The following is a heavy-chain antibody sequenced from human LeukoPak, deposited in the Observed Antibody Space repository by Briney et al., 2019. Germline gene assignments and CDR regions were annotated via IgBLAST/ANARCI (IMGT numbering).Heavy chain of an antibody. CDR1: GFTFSGSA. CDR3: TRRAYDYVWGSYRHFDY. V-gene: IGHV3-73*01. CDR2: IRSKANSYAT. Sequence: PGGSLRLSCAASGFTFSGSAMHWVRQASGKGLGWVGRIRSKANSYATAYAASVKGRFTISRDDSKNTAYLQMNSLKTEDTAVYYCTRRAYDYVWGSYRHFDYWGQGTLVTVSS. J-gene: IGHJ4*02. D-gene: IGHD3-16*02.